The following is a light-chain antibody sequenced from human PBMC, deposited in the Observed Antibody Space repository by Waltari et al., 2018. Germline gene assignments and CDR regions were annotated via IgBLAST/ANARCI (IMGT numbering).Light chain of an antibody. Sequence: EIVLTQSPGTLALSPGERATFSCRASQSVGRALAWYQQKPGQAPRLLIYDASSRATGIPDRFSGSGSGTDFSLTISRVEPEDFAVYYCQMYVRLPVTFGQGTKVEVK. CDR1: QSVGRA. CDR3: QMYVRLPVT. J-gene: IGKJ1*01. CDR2: DAS. V-gene: IGKV3-20*01.